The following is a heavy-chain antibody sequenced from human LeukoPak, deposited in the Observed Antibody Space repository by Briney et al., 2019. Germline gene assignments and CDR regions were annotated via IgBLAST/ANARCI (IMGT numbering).Heavy chain of an antibody. CDR3: AKDTPTDIVVVPAATDYYDSSGYYPTYYFDY. D-gene: IGHD3-22*01. J-gene: IGHJ4*02. V-gene: IGHV3-23*01. CDR2: ISGGGGST. Sequence: GGSLRLSCAASGFTFSSYAMSWVRQAPGKGLEWVSAISGGGGSTYYADSVKGRFTISRDNSKNTLYLQMNSLRAEDTAVYYCAKDTPTDIVVVPAATDYYDSSGYYPTYYFDYWGQGTLVTVSS. CDR1: GFTFSSYA.